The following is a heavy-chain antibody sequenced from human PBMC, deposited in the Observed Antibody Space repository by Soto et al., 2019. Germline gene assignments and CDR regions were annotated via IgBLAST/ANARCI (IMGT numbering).Heavy chain of an antibody. V-gene: IGHV4-59*08. D-gene: IGHD3-22*01. CDR2: IYYAGTT. CDR3: ARLGGYYQALDS. Sequence: QVQLQESGPGLVKPSETLSLTCTVSSGSINNYYWSWIRQPPGKGLEFIGYIYYAGTTTYNPSLKSRVTISVDTSKNHFSLKLSSVTAADTAVYYCARLGGYYQALDSWGQGTLLTVSS. J-gene: IGHJ4*02. CDR1: SGSINNYY.